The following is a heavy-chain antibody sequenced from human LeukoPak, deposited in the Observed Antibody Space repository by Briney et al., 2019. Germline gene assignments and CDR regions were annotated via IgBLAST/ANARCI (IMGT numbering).Heavy chain of an antibody. V-gene: IGHV3-48*01. CDR3: ARDPLDY. CDR1: GFSFSDYS. J-gene: IGHJ4*02. Sequence: PGGSLRLSCAASGFSFSDYSMSWVRQAPGKGLEWVSYTSSSSYLVYYADSVKGRFTISRDNARNSLYLQMNSLRVEDTAVYYCARDPLDYWGRGTLVTVSS. CDR2: TSSSSYLV.